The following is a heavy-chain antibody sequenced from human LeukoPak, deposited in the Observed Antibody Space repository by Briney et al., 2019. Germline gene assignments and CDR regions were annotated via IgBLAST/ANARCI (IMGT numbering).Heavy chain of an antibody. D-gene: IGHD6-13*01. J-gene: IGHJ4*02. CDR1: GFTFSSYS. CDR2: ISSGSSTI. V-gene: IGHV3-48*04. CDR3: VREGIGADRGKLFDN. Sequence: GGSLRLSCAASGFTFSSYSMNWVRQAPGKGLEWVSYISSGSSTIYYADSVKGRFTISRDNAKNSLYLQMGSLRAEDTAVYYCVREGIGADRGKLFDNWGQGTVVTVSS.